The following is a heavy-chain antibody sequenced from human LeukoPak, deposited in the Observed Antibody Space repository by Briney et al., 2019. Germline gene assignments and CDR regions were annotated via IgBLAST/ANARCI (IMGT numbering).Heavy chain of an antibody. D-gene: IGHD6-6*01. CDR1: GFSFSTSW. V-gene: IGHV3-74*01. Sequence: PGGSLRLSCAASGFSFSTSWLHWVRQAPGRGLVWVSRINTDGRTTNYADSVQGRFTISRDNAKNTLYLQMNSLRAEDTALYYCASQAYSTSPSVGYWGQGTLVTVSS. CDR2: INTDGRTT. CDR3: ASQAYSTSPSVGY. J-gene: IGHJ4*02.